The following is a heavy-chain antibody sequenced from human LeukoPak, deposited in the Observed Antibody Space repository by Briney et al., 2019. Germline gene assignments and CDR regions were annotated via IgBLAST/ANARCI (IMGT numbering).Heavy chain of an antibody. CDR1: GFTFDDHG. CDR3: ARDRSYGSFDF. CDR2: INWNGGST. V-gene: IGHV3-20*01. J-gene: IGHJ4*02. Sequence: GGSLRLSCAASGFTFDDHGMNWVRQAPGKGLEWVSGINWNGGSTFYADSVKGRFTISRDNAKNALYLQMNSLTAEDTALYHCARDRSYGSFDFWGQGTLVTVSS. D-gene: IGHD5-18*01.